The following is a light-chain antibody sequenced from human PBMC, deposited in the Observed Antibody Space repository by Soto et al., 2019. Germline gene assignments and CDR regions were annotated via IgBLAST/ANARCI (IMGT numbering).Light chain of an antibody. CDR3: QQYNTWPPYT. Sequence: EILMTQSPATLSVSPGERVTLSCRASRSVSSNLAWYQQKPGQAPRLLLYGASTRATGIPARFSGSGSGTEFTLTISSLQSEDFAVYYCQQYNTWPPYTFGQGTKLEIK. J-gene: IGKJ2*01. CDR2: GAS. CDR1: RSVSSN. V-gene: IGKV3-15*01.